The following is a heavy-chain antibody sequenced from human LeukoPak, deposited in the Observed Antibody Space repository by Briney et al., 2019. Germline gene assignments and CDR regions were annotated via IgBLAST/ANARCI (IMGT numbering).Heavy chain of an antibody. CDR2: ISGGSYTI. Sequence: GGSLRLSCAVSGFTFSTYSMNWVRQAPGKGLEWLSYISGGSYTIYYTESVKGRFTIYRDNVKNSLYLQMDSLRDEDTAVYYCATSYSSTWSSFDYWGPGALVTVSS. CDR1: GFTFSTYS. D-gene: IGHD6-13*01. CDR3: ATSYSSTWSSFDY. J-gene: IGHJ4*02. V-gene: IGHV3-48*02.